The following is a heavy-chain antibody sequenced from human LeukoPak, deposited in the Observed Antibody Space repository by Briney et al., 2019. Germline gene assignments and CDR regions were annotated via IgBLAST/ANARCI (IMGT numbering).Heavy chain of an antibody. J-gene: IGHJ4*02. CDR3: VREYSSSSGDY. CDR1: GYTFTNYY. CDR2: INPSAGST. Sequence: ASVKVSCKASGYTFTNYYINWVRQAPGQGLGWMGVINPSAGSTSYAQKFQGRVTMTRDTSTSTVYMELSSLRFEDTAVYFCVREYSSSSGDYWGQGTLVTVSS. D-gene: IGHD6-6*01. V-gene: IGHV1-46*01.